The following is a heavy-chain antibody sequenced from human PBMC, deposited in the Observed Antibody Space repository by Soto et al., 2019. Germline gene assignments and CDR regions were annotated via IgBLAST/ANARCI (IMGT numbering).Heavy chain of an antibody. CDR1: GDSIGSDSYY. CDR3: PLTIFEVERFFDN. Sequence: QRQIQESGPGLVKPSETLSLACTVSGDSIGSDSYYWGWMRQPPGKGLEGIAVIFYSGTTYYNPSLMSRITVSADTSNNQFSLKLKSVTAADTAVYYCPLTIFEVERFFDNWGQGTRVAVSS. V-gene: IGHV4-39*01. D-gene: IGHD3-3*01. CDR2: IFYSGTT. J-gene: IGHJ4*02.